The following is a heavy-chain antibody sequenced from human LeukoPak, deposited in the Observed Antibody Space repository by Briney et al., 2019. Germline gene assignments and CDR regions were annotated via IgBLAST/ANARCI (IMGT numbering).Heavy chain of an antibody. Sequence: GGSLRLSCAASGFTFSSHGMHWVRQAPGKGLEWVAVIWYDGSNKYYADSVKGRFTIARDNSKNTLYLQMNSLRAEDTAVYYCARVDATTDAFDIWGQGTMVTVSS. D-gene: IGHD1-14*01. CDR1: GFTFSSHG. CDR3: ARVDATTDAFDI. V-gene: IGHV3-33*01. J-gene: IGHJ3*02. CDR2: IWYDGSNK.